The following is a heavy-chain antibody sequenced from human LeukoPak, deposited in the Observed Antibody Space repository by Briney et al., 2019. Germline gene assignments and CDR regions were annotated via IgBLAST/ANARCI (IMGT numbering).Heavy chain of an antibody. CDR1: GGSFSGYY. D-gene: IGHD4-23*01. CDR2: INHSGST. Sequence: SETLSLTCAVYGGSFSGYYWSWIRQPPGKGLGWIGEINHSGSTNYNPSLKSRVTISVDTSKNQFSLKLSSVTAADTAVYYCASVGGNKDYWGQGTLVTVSS. J-gene: IGHJ4*02. V-gene: IGHV4-34*01. CDR3: ASVGGNKDY.